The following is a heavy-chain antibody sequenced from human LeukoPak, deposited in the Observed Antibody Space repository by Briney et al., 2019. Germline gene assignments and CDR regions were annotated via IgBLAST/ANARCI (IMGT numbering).Heavy chain of an antibody. D-gene: IGHD3-9*01. Sequence: GGSLRLSCAAPGFTFSSYAMSWVRQAPGKGLEWVSAMSGGGASTYYADSVKGRFTISRDNSRNMLYLQMNSVRAEDAAVYYCAKDRHYDILTGHDAFDIWGQGTMVTVSS. CDR1: GFTFSSYA. CDR3: AKDRHYDILTGHDAFDI. CDR2: MSGGGAST. V-gene: IGHV3-23*01. J-gene: IGHJ3*02.